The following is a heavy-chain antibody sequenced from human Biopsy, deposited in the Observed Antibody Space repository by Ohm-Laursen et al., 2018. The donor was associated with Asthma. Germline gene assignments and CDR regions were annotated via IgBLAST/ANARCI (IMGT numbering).Heavy chain of an antibody. J-gene: IGHJ4*02. V-gene: IGHV3-66*01. Sequence: GSLRLSCTASGFTFSIYDIHWVRQAPGKGLEWVSVIYSGGTSHTADSVRGRFTISRDYSKNTLYLQMHSLRAEDTAVYYCARDAPTGGYIDYWGLGTLVTVSS. CDR3: ARDAPTGGYIDY. CDR1: GFTFSIYD. D-gene: IGHD7-27*01. CDR2: IYSGGTS.